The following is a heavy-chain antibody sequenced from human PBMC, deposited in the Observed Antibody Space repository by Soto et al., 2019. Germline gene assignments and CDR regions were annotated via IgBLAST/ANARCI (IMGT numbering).Heavy chain of an antibody. D-gene: IGHD4-17*01. CDR2: IYYSGST. J-gene: IGHJ4*02. V-gene: IGHV4-30-4*01. Sequence: SETLSLTCTVSGGSISSGDYYWSWIRQPPGKGLEWIGYIYYSGSTYYNPSLKSRVTISLDTSKNQFSLKLSSVNAADTAVYYCDRANYGDLYKFDYWGQGTLVTVSS. CDR3: DRANYGDLYKFDY. CDR1: GGSISSGDYY.